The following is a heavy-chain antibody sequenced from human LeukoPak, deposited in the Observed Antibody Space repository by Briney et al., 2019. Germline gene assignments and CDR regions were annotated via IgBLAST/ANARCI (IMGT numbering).Heavy chain of an antibody. J-gene: IGHJ6*03. CDR2: IWYDGSNK. CDR1: GFTFSGCG. CDR3: ATVGRGYSYGSYYMDV. V-gene: IGHV3-33*01. D-gene: IGHD5-18*01. Sequence: PGGSLRLSCAASGFTFSGCGMHWVRQAPGKGLEWVAVIWYDGSNKYYADSVKVRFTISRDNSTTTLYLQMNSLRAEETAVYYCATVGRGYSYGSYYMDVWGKGTTVTVSS.